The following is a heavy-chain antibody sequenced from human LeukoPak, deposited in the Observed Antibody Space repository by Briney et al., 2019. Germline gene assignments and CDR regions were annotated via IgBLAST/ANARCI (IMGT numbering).Heavy chain of an antibody. CDR3: ARDIVVARDTGDAFDI. J-gene: IGHJ3*02. Sequence: GGSLRLSCAASGFTFSSYSMNWVRQAPGKGLEWVSSISSSSSYIYYADSVKGRFTISRDNAKNSLYLQMNSLRAEDTAVYYCARDIVVARDTGDAFDIWGQGTMVTVSS. CDR2: ISSSSSYI. CDR1: GFTFSSYS. V-gene: IGHV3-21*01. D-gene: IGHD3-22*01.